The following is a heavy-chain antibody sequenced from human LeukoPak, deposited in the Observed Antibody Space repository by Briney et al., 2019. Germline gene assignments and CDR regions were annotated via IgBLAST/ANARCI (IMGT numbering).Heavy chain of an antibody. V-gene: IGHV3-9*01. Sequence: GGSLRLSCAASGFTFDDYAMHWVRQAPGKGLEWVSGISWNSGSIGYADSVKGRFTISRDNPKNSPYLQMNSLRAEDTALYYCAKDSYSYGYHFDYWGQGTLVTVSS. CDR1: GFTFDDYA. CDR3: AKDSYSYGYHFDY. J-gene: IGHJ4*02. D-gene: IGHD5-18*01. CDR2: ISWNSGSI.